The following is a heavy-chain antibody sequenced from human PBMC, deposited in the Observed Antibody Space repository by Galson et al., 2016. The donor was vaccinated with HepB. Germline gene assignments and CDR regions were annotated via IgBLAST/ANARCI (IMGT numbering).Heavy chain of an antibody. CDR1: GFTLTNCG. CDR3: ARGLVRSAFDM. V-gene: IGHV3-48*02. J-gene: IGHJ3*02. Sequence: SLRLSCAASGFTLTNCGMNWVRQAPGKGLEWVSYIRSTTSTIYYANSVKGRFTISSDDADNSLYLQMNSLRDEDTAVYYCARGLVRSAFDMWGQGTMVTVSS. CDR2: IRSTTSTI. D-gene: IGHD2-8*02.